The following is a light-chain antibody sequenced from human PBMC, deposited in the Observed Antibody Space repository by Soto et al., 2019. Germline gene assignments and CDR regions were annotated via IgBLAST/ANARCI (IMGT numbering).Light chain of an antibody. Sequence: LTQPPSASGTPGQRVTISCSGGSSNIGSNTVNWYQQLPGTAPKLLLYGNTKRPSGVPDRFSGSKSGTSASLAITGLEAEYGDDFYCHSYDSSLSGSLFGGGTKLPAL. V-gene: IGLV1-44*01. CDR3: HSYDSSLSGSL. CDR1: SSNIGSNT. J-gene: IGLJ2*01. CDR2: GNT.